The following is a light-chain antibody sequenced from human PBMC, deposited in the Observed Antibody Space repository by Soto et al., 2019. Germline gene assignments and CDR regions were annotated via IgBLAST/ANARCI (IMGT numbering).Light chain of an antibody. CDR3: QQYNSYWWT. V-gene: IGKV1-5*03. J-gene: IGKJ1*01. CDR1: QSISSW. Sequence: DIQMTQSPSTLSASVGDRVTITCRSSQSISSWLAWYQQKPGKAPKLLIYKASSLESGVPSRFSGSGSGTEFTLTISSLQPDDFVTYYCQQYNSYWWTFGQGTKVDI. CDR2: KAS.